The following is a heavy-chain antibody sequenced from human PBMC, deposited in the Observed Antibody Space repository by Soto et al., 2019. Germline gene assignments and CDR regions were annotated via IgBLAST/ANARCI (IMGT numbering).Heavy chain of an antibody. J-gene: IGHJ4*02. Sequence: SETLSLTCTFYGGSVSSGSYYLSWIRQPPGKGLEWIGYIYYSGSTNYNPSLKSRVTISVDTSKNQFSLKLSSVTAADTAVYYCAREGPATVTSFDYWGQGTMVTVPQ. D-gene: IGHD4-17*01. CDR2: IYYSGST. CDR3: AREGPATVTSFDY. CDR1: GGSVSSGSYY. V-gene: IGHV4-61*01.